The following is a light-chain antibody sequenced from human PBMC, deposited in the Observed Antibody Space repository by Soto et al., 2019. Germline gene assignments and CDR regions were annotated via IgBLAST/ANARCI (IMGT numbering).Light chain of an antibody. V-gene: IGKV3-15*01. CDR1: QSISNN. J-gene: IGKJ1*01. Sequence: EIVMTQSPVTLSASPGERATLSCRASQSISNNLAWYQQKPGQAPRLLIFGASFRATGIPARFSGSESGTEFTLSISSLQSEDFAVYYFQEYKNWPRTFGQGTKVEIK. CDR2: GAS. CDR3: QEYKNWPRT.